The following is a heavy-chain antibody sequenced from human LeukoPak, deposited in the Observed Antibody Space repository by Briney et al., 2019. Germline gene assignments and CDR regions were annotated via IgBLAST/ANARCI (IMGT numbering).Heavy chain of an antibody. CDR2: INSDGSST. Sequence: PGGSLRLSCAASGFTFSSYWMHWVRQAPGKGLVWVSRINSDGSSTSYADSVKGRFTISRDNAKNTLYLQMNSLRAEDTAVYYCARASPGYYYDSSGPDAFDIWGQGTMVTVSS. V-gene: IGHV3-74*01. CDR1: GFTFSSYW. J-gene: IGHJ3*02. D-gene: IGHD3-22*01. CDR3: ARASPGYYYDSSGPDAFDI.